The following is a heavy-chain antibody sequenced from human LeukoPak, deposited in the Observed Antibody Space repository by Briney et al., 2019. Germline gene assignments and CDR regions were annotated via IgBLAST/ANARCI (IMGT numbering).Heavy chain of an antibody. CDR3: ARDLNIGAYCSGGSCYSGDYYYGMDV. D-gene: IGHD2-15*01. CDR1: GYTFTGYY. J-gene: IGHJ6*02. Sequence: ASVKVSCKASGYTFTGYYMHWVRQAPGQGLEWMGWINPNSGGTNYAQKFQGWVTMTRDTSISTAYMELSRLRSDDTAVYYCARDLNIGAYCSGGSCYSGDYYYGMDVWGQGTTVTVSS. CDR2: INPNSGGT. V-gene: IGHV1-2*04.